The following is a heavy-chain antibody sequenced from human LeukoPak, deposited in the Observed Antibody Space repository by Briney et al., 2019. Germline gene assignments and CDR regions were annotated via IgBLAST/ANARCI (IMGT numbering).Heavy chain of an antibody. CDR3: AKGRGYSYGTGDY. Sequence: PGGSLRLSCAASGFTFSSYGMHWIRQAPGKGLEWVAVIWYDGSNKYYADSVKGRFTIPRDNSKNTLYLQMNSLRAEDTAVYYCAKGRGYSYGTGDYWGQGTLVTVSS. J-gene: IGHJ4*02. CDR2: IWYDGSNK. V-gene: IGHV3-33*06. CDR1: GFTFSSYG. D-gene: IGHD5-18*01.